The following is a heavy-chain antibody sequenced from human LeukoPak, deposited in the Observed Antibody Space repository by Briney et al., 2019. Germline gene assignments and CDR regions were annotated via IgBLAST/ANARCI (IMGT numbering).Heavy chain of an antibody. Sequence: ASVKVSCKASRYTFTGYYMHWVRQAPGQGLEWMGWINPNSGVTDYAQNFQGRVTMTRDTSISTAYVELSRLRSDDTAVYYCTRGTGEGYTYGRYYFDYWGQGTLVTVSS. V-gene: IGHV1-2*02. J-gene: IGHJ4*02. D-gene: IGHD5-18*01. CDR1: RYTFTGYY. CDR3: TRGTGEGYTYGRYYFDY. CDR2: INPNSGVT.